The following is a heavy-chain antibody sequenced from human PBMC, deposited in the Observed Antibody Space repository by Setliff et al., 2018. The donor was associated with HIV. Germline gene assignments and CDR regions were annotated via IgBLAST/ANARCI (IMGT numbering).Heavy chain of an antibody. V-gene: IGHV1-69*13. J-gene: IGHJ5*01. D-gene: IGHD3-10*01. CDR2: IIPMYDTR. CDR3: ARSRTDDGSGRYYNNDWFDS. CDR1: GGTFSSFV. Sequence: SVKVSCKASGGTFSSFVITWVRQAPGQGLEWMGGIIPMYDTRNYAQKFQGRVTITADESTSTAYMELSSLRSEDTAVYYCARSRTDDGSGRYYNNDWFDSWGQGTLVTVSS.